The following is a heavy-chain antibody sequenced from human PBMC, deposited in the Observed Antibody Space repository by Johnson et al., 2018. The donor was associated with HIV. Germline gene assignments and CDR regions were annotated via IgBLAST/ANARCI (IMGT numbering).Heavy chain of an antibody. Sequence: QVQLVESGGGVVQPGTSLRLSCAASGFTFSSYGIHWVRQAPGKGLEWVAFIWHDGRDVYYADSVKGRFTVSRDNSKNAVYLQMNSLGAGDTAVYYCAKDRGAVIDAFDIWGQGTMVTVSS. D-gene: IGHD2/OR15-2a*01. CDR2: IWHDGRDV. V-gene: IGHV3-33*03. CDR3: AKDRGAVIDAFDI. CDR1: GFTFSSYG. J-gene: IGHJ3*02.